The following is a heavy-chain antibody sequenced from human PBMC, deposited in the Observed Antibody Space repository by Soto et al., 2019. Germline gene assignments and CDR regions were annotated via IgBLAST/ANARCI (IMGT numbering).Heavy chain of an antibody. CDR3: ARHRRRGYDYGDYYWASSYYYGMDV. D-gene: IGHD4-17*01. Sequence: QPGGSLRLSCAASGFTFSSYGMHWVRQAPGKGLEWVAVIWYDGSNKYYADSVKGRFTISRDNSKNTLYLQMNSLRAEDTAVYYCARHRRRGYDYGDYYWASSYYYGMDVWGQGTTVTVS. V-gene: IGHV3-33*01. CDR2: IWYDGSNK. CDR1: GFTFSSYG. J-gene: IGHJ6*02.